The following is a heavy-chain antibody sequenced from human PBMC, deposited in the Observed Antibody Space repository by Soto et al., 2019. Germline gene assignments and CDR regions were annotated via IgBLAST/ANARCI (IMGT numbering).Heavy chain of an antibody. CDR3: SHRITIFGGVPRSG. CDR2: IKSKADDETT. D-gene: IGHD3-3*01. CDR1: GFTFSNAW. Sequence: EVQLVESGGGLVKPGGSLRLSCAASGFTFSNAWMNWVRHAPGKGLEWVGRIKSKADDETTDYAAPVKGRFTISRDDSRNILYLQMNSLKIEDTGVYYCSHRITIFGGVPRSGGGQGTLVTVSS. J-gene: IGHJ4*02. V-gene: IGHV3-15*07.